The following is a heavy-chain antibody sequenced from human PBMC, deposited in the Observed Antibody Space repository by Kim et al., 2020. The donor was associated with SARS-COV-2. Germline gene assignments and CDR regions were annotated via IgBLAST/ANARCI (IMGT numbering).Heavy chain of an antibody. D-gene: IGHD6-19*01. J-gene: IGHJ6*02. CDR1: GGSISSSSYY. CDR3: ARRLGGWRNYGMDV. V-gene: IGHV4-39*01. Sequence: SETLSLTCTVSGGSISSSSYYWGWIRQPPGKGLEWFGSIYYSGSTYYNPSLKSRVTISVDTSKNQFSLKLSSVTAADTAVYYCARRLGGWRNYGMDVWGPGTTVTVSS. CDR2: IYYSGST.